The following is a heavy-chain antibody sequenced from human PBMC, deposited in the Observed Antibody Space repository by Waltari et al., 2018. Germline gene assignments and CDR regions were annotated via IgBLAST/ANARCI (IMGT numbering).Heavy chain of an antibody. J-gene: IGHJ4*02. V-gene: IGHV3-66*01. Sequence: EVQLVESGGGLVQPGGSLRLSCAPPGLTVRRNFMSWVRQAPGKGLEWVSVIYIGGSGYYADSVKGRFTISRDNSKNTVYLQMNSLRAEDTAVYYCARDTSGTKGAFDYWGQGTLVTVSS. CDR3: ARDTSGTKGAFDY. CDR1: GLTVRRNF. CDR2: IYIGGSG. D-gene: IGHD3-10*01.